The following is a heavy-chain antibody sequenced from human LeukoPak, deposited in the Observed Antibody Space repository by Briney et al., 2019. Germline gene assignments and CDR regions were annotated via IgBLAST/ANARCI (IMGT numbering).Heavy chain of an antibody. CDR2: ISYDGSNK. CDR1: GFTFSSYE. Sequence: GGSLRLSCAASGFTFSSYEMNWVRQAPGKGLEWVAVISYDGSNKYYADSVKGRFTISRDNSKNTLYLQMNSLRAEDTAVYYCARDYCSGGSCYSSSAFDIWGQGTMVTVSS. D-gene: IGHD2-15*01. J-gene: IGHJ3*02. CDR3: ARDYCSGGSCYSSSAFDI. V-gene: IGHV3-30*04.